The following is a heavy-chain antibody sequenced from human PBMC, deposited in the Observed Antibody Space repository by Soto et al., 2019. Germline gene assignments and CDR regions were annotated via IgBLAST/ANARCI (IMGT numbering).Heavy chain of an antibody. D-gene: IGHD2-15*01. V-gene: IGHV4-4*02. CDR2: TYHSGST. Sequence: SETLSLTCAVSGGSISSSNWWSWVRQPPGKGLEWIGETYHSGSTNYNPPLKSRVTISVDKSKNQFSLKLSSVTAADTAVYYCARENNGYCSGGSCRPLDYWGQGTLVTVSS. CDR3: ARENNGYCSGGSCRPLDY. CDR1: GGSISSSNW. J-gene: IGHJ4*02.